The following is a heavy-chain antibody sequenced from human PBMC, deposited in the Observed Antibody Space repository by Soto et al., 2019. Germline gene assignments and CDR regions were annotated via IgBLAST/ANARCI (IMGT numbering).Heavy chain of an antibody. J-gene: IGHJ3*02. CDR3: ARDLRIYYDSSGYKEDAFDI. D-gene: IGHD3-22*01. CDR1: GGSISSGDYY. CDR2: IYYSGST. Sequence: SETLSLTCTVSGGSISSGDYYWSWIRQPPGKGLEWIGYIYYSGSTNYNPSLKSRVTISVDTSKNQFSLKLSSVTAADTAVYYCARDLRIYYDSSGYKEDAFDIWGQGTMVTVPS. V-gene: IGHV4-61*08.